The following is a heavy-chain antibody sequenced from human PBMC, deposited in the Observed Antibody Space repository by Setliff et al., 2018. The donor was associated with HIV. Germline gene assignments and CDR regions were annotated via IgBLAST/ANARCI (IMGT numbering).Heavy chain of an antibody. D-gene: IGHD3-10*01. CDR2: MNPNSGNT. V-gene: IGHV1-8*02. Sequence: ASVKVSCKASGYTFSSYDINWVRQATGQGLEWMGWMNPNSGNTGYAQKFQGRVTMTRNTAISTAYMELRRLKSDDTAVYYCARVGPYYYMDVWGKGTTVTVSS. J-gene: IGHJ6*03. CDR3: ARVGPYYYMDV. CDR1: GYTFSSYD.